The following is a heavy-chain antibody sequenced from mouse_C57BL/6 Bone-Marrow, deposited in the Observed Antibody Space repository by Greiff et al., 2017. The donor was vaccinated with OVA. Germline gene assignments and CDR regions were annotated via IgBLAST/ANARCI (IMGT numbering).Heavy chain of an antibody. J-gene: IGHJ2*01. CDR3: ASSYWDDYFDY. CDR2: IDPEDGET. D-gene: IGHD4-1*01. CDR1: GFNIKDYY. Sequence: DVKLQESGAELVKPGASVKLSCTASGFNIKDYYMHWVKQRTEQGLEWIGRIDPEDGETKYAPKFQGKATITADTSSNTAYLQLSSLTSEDTAVYYCASSYWDDYFDYWGQGTTLTVSS. V-gene: IGHV14-2*01.